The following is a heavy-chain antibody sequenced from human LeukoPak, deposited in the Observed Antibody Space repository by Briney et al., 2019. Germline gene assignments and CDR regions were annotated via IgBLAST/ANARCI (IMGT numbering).Heavy chain of an antibody. CDR1: GYTFNTYN. V-gene: IGHV1-18*01. CDR3: ARGGKIMITMVRGALASRDGFDI. D-gene: IGHD3-10*01. Sequence: ASVKVSCKASGYTFNTYNINWVRQAPGQGLEWMGWISTYNDNTNYAQKFQGRVTMTTDTSTSTAYMELSRLRSDDTAVYYCARGGKIMITMVRGALASRDGFDIWGQGTMVTVSS. CDR2: ISTYNDNT. J-gene: IGHJ3*02.